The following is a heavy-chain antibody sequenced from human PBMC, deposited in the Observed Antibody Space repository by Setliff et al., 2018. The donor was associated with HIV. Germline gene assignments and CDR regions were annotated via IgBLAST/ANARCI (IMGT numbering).Heavy chain of an antibody. CDR1: GYSISDGYR. J-gene: IGHJ4*02. Sequence: PSETLSLTCLVFGYSISDGYRGGWIRQSPGKGPQWIASIYSTGDTYYNPSLKSRVTISIDTSKNQFSVKLNFVTASDTAVYYCAREQWLVTRGYFDSWGQGIMVTVSS. CDR2: IYSTGDT. D-gene: IGHD6-19*01. CDR3: AREQWLVTRGYFDS. V-gene: IGHV4-38-2*02.